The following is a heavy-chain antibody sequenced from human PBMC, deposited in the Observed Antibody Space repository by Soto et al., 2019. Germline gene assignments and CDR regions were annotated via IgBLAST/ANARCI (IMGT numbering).Heavy chain of an antibody. CDR3: ARGPRYYAMDV. J-gene: IGHJ6*02. Sequence: QAGGSLRLSCAASGFTFSSYWMHWVRQAPGKGLVWVSRINSDGRSTNYADSVKGRFTISRDNAKNTLYLQMNSLRAEDTAVYYCARGPRYYAMDVWGQGTTVTVSS. V-gene: IGHV3-74*01. CDR2: INSDGRST. CDR1: GFTFSSYW.